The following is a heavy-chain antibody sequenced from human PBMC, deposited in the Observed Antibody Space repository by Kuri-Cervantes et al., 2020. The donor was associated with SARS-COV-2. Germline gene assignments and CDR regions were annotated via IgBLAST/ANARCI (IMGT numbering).Heavy chain of an antibody. D-gene: IGHD6-13*01. Sequence: ASVKVSCKVSGYTLTELSMHWVRQAPGKGLEWMGGFDPEDGETIYAQKFQGRVTMTEDTSTDTAYMELSSLRSEDTGVYYCATAATGYSSSWYIVGYFQHWGQGTLVTVSS. CDR1: GYTLTELS. V-gene: IGHV1-24*01. CDR2: FDPEDGET. CDR3: ATAATGYSSSWYIVGYFQH. J-gene: IGHJ1*01.